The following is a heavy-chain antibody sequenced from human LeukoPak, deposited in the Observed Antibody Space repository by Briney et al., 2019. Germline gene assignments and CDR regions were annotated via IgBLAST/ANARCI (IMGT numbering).Heavy chain of an antibody. D-gene: IGHD1-26*01. Sequence: PSETLSLTCSVPNGSISNYYWSWIRQAPGKGLEWIGYVYHSGTANYNPSLKRRVTISADTSKNHFSLRLRSVSAADMAVYYCARHGGTLGYFDSWGQGTLVTVSS. CDR2: VYHSGTA. V-gene: IGHV4-59*08. CDR3: ARHGGTLGYFDS. J-gene: IGHJ4*02. CDR1: NGSISNYY.